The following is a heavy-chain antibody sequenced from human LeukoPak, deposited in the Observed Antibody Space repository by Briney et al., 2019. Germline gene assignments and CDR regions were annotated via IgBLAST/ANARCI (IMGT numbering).Heavy chain of an antibody. V-gene: IGHV3-48*03. CDR1: GFTFSTYE. J-gene: IGHJ3*02. Sequence: GGSLRLXCAASGFTFSTYEMDWVRKAPGKGLEWVSYISSGGGTIYYADSVKGRFTISRDNAKKSLYLQMNSLRAEDTAVYYCAKELTPNSDRSGFDAFEIWGQGTMVTVSS. CDR2: ISSGGGTI. D-gene: IGHD3-22*01. CDR3: AKELTPNSDRSGFDAFEI.